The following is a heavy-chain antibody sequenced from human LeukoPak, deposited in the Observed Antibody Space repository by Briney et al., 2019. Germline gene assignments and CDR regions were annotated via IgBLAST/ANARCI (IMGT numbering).Heavy chain of an antibody. CDR2: ISGSGGRT. CDR1: GCTFSSYA. Sequence: GGSLRLPCAASGCTFSSYAMSWVRQAPGKGLEWVSTISGSGGRTYYTDSVKGRFTISRDNSKNTLYLQMNSLRAEDTAVYYCAKDGAAASYYYYYMDVWGKGTTVTVSS. V-gene: IGHV3-23*01. J-gene: IGHJ6*03. D-gene: IGHD6-13*01. CDR3: AKDGAAASYYYYYMDV.